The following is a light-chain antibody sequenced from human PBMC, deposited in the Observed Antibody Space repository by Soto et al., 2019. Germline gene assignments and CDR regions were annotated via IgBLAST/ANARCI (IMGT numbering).Light chain of an antibody. V-gene: IGLV2-14*01. CDR1: SSDVGGYNY. Sequence: QSVLTQPASVSGSPGQSITISCTGTSSDVGGYNYVPWYQQHPGKAPKHMIYEVSYRPSGVSNRFSGSKSGNTASLTISGLQAEDEAGYYCSSLTSTNTLAFGGGTKVTVL. CDR2: EVS. CDR3: SSLTSTNTLA. J-gene: IGLJ2*01.